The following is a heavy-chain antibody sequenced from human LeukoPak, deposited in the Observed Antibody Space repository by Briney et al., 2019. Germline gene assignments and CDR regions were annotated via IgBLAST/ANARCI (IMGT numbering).Heavy chain of an antibody. V-gene: IGHV3-21*01. CDR2: ISSSSSYI. CDR1: GFTFSSYS. J-gene: IGHJ6*02. D-gene: IGHD1-26*01. CDR3: ARAQYGPLRGSSYYGMDV. Sequence: GGSLRLSCAASGFTFSSYSMNWVRQAPGKGLEWVSSISSSSSYIYYADSVKGRFTISRDNAKNSLYLQMNSLRAEDTAVYYCARAQYGPLRGSSYYGMDVWGQGTTVTVSS.